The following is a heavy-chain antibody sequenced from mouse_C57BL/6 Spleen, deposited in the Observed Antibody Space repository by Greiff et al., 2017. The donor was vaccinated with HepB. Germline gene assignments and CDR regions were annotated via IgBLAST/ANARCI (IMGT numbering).Heavy chain of an antibody. CDR1: GYSITSGYS. D-gene: IGHD2-5*01. J-gene: IGHJ1*03. V-gene: IGHV3-6*01. CDR3: ARGDYSNEGYFEV. Sequence: ESGPGLVKPSQSLSLTCSVTGYSITSGYSWTWIRQFPGNKLEWMGYISYDGSNNYNPSLKNRISITRDTSKTQFFLKLNSVTTEDTATYYCARGDYSNEGYFEVWGTGTTVTVSS. CDR2: ISYDGSN.